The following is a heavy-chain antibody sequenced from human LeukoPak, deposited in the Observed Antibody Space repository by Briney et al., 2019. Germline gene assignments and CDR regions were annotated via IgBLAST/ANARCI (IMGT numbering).Heavy chain of an antibody. D-gene: IGHD6-19*01. Sequence: GGSLRLSCAASGFKFSDYSMNWVRQVPGKGLEWVASISAFSTYVYYPDSVKGRFTVSRDNARNPVYLQLDSLRDEDTALYFCARASYWFESSGHPQHYYFDYRGQGTMVVLSS. V-gene: IGHV3-21*01. CDR1: GFKFSDYS. CDR2: ISAFSTYV. CDR3: ARASYWFESSGHPQHYYFDY. J-gene: IGHJ4*02.